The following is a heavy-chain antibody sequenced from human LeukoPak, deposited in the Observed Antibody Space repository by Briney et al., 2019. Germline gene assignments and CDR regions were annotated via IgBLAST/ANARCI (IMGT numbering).Heavy chain of an antibody. CDR2: ISGSGGRT. J-gene: IGHJ4*02. CDR3: AKDEEYCSSTSCYPRRYFDY. Sequence: SLRLSCAASEFTFSSYAMRWGRQAPGKGLEWVTAISGSGGRTYYADSVKGRFTISRDNSKNTLYLQMNSLRAEDTAVYYCAKDEEYCSSTSCYPRRYFDYWGQGTLVTVSS. V-gene: IGHV3-23*01. CDR1: EFTFSSYA. D-gene: IGHD2-2*01.